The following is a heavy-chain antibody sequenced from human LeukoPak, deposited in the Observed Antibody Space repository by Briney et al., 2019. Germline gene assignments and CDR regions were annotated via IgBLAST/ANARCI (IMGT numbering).Heavy chain of an antibody. J-gene: IGHJ4*02. Sequence: SETLSLTCTVSGGSISSYYWSWIRHPPGKGLEWIGFIYYSGITTYNPSLKSRVTISVDTSRNQFSLKLSSVTAADTAVYYCARDHGSGYASLDYWGQGTLVTVSS. V-gene: IGHV4-59*01. CDR2: IYYSGIT. CDR1: GGSISSYY. CDR3: ARDHGSGYASLDY. D-gene: IGHD5-12*01.